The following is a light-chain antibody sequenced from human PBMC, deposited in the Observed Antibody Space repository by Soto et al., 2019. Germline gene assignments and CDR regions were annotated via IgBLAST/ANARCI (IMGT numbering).Light chain of an antibody. V-gene: IGKV3D-20*02. J-gene: IGKJ5*01. CDR1: QTVRNNY. CDR2: DAS. Sequence: EFVFTQSRGTLSLSPGERSTLSCRASQTVRNNYLAWYQQKPGQAPRLLIYDASSRATGTPDRFSGGGSGTDFTLTISRLEPEDFAVYYCKQRSNLITFGQGKQLEIK. CDR3: KQRSNLIT.